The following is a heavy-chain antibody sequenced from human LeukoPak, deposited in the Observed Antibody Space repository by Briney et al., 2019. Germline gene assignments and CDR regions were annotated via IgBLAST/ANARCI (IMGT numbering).Heavy chain of an antibody. CDR3: ARQSWFGDLNWFDP. J-gene: IGHJ5*02. Sequence: SETLSLTCTVSGGSINYYYWSWIRQPPGKGLECIGYIYYSGSTNYNPSLQSRVTISVDTSKNQFSLKLSSVTAADTAVYYCARQSWFGDLNWFDPWGQGTLVTVSS. CDR1: GGSINYYY. D-gene: IGHD3-10*01. V-gene: IGHV4-59*08. CDR2: IYYSGST.